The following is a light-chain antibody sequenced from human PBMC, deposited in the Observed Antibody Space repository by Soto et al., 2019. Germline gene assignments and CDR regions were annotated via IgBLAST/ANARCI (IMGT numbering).Light chain of an antibody. V-gene: IGKV3-20*01. CDR3: QQYGSSPT. CDR2: GAS. Sequence: EIVLTQSPGTLSLSPGERATLSCRASQSVSSSYLAWYQQKPGQAPRLLIYGASSRATGIPDRFSGSGSGTDSTLTISRLEPEDFALYYCQQYGSSPTFGQGTKVEIK. J-gene: IGKJ1*01. CDR1: QSVSSSY.